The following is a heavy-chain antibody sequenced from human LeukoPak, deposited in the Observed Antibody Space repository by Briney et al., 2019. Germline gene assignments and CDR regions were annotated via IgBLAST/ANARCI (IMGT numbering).Heavy chain of an antibody. CDR1: GFTFSSYE. Sequence: GGSLRLSCAASGFTFSSYEMNWVRQAPGKGLKGVSYISSSGSTIYYADSVKGRFTISRDNAKNSLYLQMNSLRAEDTAVYYCARANEVGAFDIWGQGTMVTVSS. V-gene: IGHV3-48*03. J-gene: IGHJ3*02. CDR3: ARANEVGAFDI. D-gene: IGHD4/OR15-4a*01. CDR2: ISSSGSTI.